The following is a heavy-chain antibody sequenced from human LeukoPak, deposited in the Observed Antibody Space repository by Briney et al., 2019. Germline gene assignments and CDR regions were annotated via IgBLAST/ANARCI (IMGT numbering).Heavy chain of an antibody. D-gene: IGHD1-26*01. CDR1: GGSISSHY. Sequence: SETLSLTCTVSGGSISSHYWSWIRQPPGKGLEWIGYIYYSGSTNYNPSLKSRVTISVDTSKNQFSLKLSSVTAADTAVYYCASGSYYFGLFDYWGQGTLVTVSS. CDR3: ASGSYYFGLFDY. CDR2: IYYSGST. J-gene: IGHJ4*02. V-gene: IGHV4-59*08.